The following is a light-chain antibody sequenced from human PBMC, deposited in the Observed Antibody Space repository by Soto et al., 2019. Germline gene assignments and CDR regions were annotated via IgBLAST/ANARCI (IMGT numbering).Light chain of an antibody. J-gene: IGLJ1*01. Sequence: QSALTQPASVSGSPGQSITISCTGTSSDVGAYNYVSWYQQPPGKAPKLMIYDVSNRPSGVSNRFSGSKSGNTASLTISGIQTEDEADYYCNSYTSSSTYVFGTGTKVTVL. V-gene: IGLV2-14*01. CDR2: DVS. CDR1: SSDVGAYNY. CDR3: NSYTSSSTYV.